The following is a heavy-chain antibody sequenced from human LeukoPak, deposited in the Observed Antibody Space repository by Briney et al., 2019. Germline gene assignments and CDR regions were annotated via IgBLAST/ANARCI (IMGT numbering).Heavy chain of an antibody. V-gene: IGHV1-69*01. Sequence: SVKVSCKASGGTFSSYAISWVRQAPGQGLEWMGGIIPIFGTANYAQKFQGRVTITADESTSTAYMELSSLRAEDTAVYYCAGIPGGNAFDIWGQGTMVTVSS. CDR1: GGTFSSYA. CDR2: IIPIFGTA. J-gene: IGHJ3*02. CDR3: AGIPGGNAFDI. D-gene: IGHD1-26*01.